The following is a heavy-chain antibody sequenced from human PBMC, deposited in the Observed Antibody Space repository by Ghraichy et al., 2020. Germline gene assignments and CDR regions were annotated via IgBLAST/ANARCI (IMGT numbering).Heavy chain of an antibody. CDR2: IYYSGST. CDR3: ARGSMVRGVIIDY. CDR1: GGSVSSGSYY. V-gene: IGHV4-61*01. D-gene: IGHD3-10*01. Sequence: SETLSLTCTVSGGSVSSGSYYWSWIRQPPGKGLEWIGYIYYSGSTNYNPSLKSRVTISVDTSKNQFSLKLSSVTAADTAVYYCARGSMVRGVIIDYWGQGTLVTVSS. J-gene: IGHJ4*02.